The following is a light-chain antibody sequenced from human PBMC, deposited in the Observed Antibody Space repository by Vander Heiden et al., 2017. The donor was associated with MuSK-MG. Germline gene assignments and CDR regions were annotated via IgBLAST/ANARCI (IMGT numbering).Light chain of an antibody. J-gene: IGLJ3*02. CDR2: DDS. V-gene: IGLV3-21*02. Sequence: YVLTQPPSGSVAPGQTARSTCGGNNIGSKRVHWYHQKPGQAPVLVVYDDSDRPSGIPERFAGSNSGNTATLTISRVEAGDEADYYCQVWDSSSDHWVFGGGTKLTVL. CDR3: QVWDSSSDHWV. CDR1: NIGSKR.